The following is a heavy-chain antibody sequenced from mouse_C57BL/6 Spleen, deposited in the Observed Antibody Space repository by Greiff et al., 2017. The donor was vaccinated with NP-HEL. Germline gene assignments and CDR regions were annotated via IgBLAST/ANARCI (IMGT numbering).Heavy chain of an antibody. J-gene: IGHJ2*01. Sequence: EVMLVESEGGLVQPGSSMKLSCTASGFTFSDYYMAWVRQVPEKGLEWVANINYDGSSTYYLDTLKSRFIISRDNAKNILYLQMSSLKSEDTATYYCARDHGYCLDYWGQGTTLTVSS. V-gene: IGHV5-16*01. D-gene: IGHD2-3*01. CDR3: ARDHGYCLDY. CDR1: GFTFSDYY. CDR2: INYDGSST.